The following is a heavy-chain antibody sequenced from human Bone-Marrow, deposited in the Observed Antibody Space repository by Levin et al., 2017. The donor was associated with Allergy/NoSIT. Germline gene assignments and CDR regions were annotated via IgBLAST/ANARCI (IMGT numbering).Heavy chain of an antibody. J-gene: IGHJ4*02. CDR3: ARQYSSTWYIFDY. CDR1: GFTFISYA. D-gene: IGHD6-13*01. V-gene: IGHV3-23*01. Sequence: PGGSLRLSCAVSGFTFISYAMNWVRQAPGKGLERASTIYPSGGSTYYADPVKGRSTISRDNSKNTLSLQMNSLRADDTTVYDCARQYSSTWYIFDYWGQGTLVTVSS. CDR2: IYPSGGST.